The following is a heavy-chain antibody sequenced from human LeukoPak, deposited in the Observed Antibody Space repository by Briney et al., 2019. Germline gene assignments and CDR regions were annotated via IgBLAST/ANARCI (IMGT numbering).Heavy chain of an antibody. Sequence: SETLSLTCTVSGGSITSSGHSWGWIRQPPGKGLEGIANIYYGGSTYFNLSLKSRVTMSVDTSQNQFSLKLSSVTAADTAVYYCARTEGRLLWFGELSPFDYWGQGTLVTVSS. CDR2: IYYGGST. V-gene: IGHV4-39*01. J-gene: IGHJ4*02. CDR3: ARTEGRLLWFGELSPFDY. CDR1: GGSITSSGHS. D-gene: IGHD3-10*01.